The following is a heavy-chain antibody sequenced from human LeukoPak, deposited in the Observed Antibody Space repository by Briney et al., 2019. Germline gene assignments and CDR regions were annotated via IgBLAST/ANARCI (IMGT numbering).Heavy chain of an antibody. CDR2: IYTCGST. CDR1: GGSISSSSYY. CDR3: ARSVAVYFDY. V-gene: IGHV4-61*02. J-gene: IGHJ4*02. D-gene: IGHD6-19*01. Sequence: SETLSLTCTVSGGSISSSSYYWSWIRQPAGKGLEWIGRIYTCGSTNYNPSLKSRVTMSVDTSKNQFSLKLSSVTAADTAVYYCARSVAVYFDYWGQGTLVTVSS.